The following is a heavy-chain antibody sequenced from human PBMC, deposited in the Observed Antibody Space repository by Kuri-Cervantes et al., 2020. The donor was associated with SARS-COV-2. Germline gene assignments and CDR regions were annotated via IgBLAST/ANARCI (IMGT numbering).Heavy chain of an antibody. Sequence: GSLRLSCTVSGGSISSGGYYWSWIRQPPGKGLEWIGYIYYSGSTNYNPSLKSRVTISVDTSKNQFSLKLSSVTAADTAVYYCARGGYGDYLSWGQGTLVTVSS. CDR2: IYYSGST. J-gene: IGHJ5*02. V-gene: IGHV4-61*08. CDR3: ARGGYGDYLS. CDR1: GGSISSGGYY. D-gene: IGHD4-17*01.